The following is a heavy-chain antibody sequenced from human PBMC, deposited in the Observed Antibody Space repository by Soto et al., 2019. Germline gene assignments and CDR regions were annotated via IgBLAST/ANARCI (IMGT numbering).Heavy chain of an antibody. V-gene: IGHV3-21*06. J-gene: IGHJ5*01. CDR3: ERAHEVDWLDS. CDR2: ITNRGTHT. Sequence: GGSLRLSCTASGFSFSSYTMNWVRQAPGKGLQWVASITNRGTHTYSADSVKGRFTISRDNDKNSLYLQMNNLRAEDTANYYCERAHEVDWLDSSGLGTPVTVSS. D-gene: IGHD2-15*01. CDR1: GFSFSSYT.